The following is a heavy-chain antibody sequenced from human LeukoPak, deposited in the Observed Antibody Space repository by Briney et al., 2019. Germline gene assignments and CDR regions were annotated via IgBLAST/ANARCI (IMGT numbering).Heavy chain of an antibody. D-gene: IGHD2-2*01. CDR3: ARRGGLGGLTSASDY. CDR1: GYTLTELS. CDR2: FDPEDSET. J-gene: IGHJ4*02. V-gene: IGHV1-24*01. Sequence: ASVKVSCKVSGYTLTELSMHWVRQAPGKGLEWMGGFDPEDSETIYAQKFQGRVTMTEDTSTDTAYMELSSLKTEDTAVYYCARRGGLGGLTSASDYWGQGTLVTVSS.